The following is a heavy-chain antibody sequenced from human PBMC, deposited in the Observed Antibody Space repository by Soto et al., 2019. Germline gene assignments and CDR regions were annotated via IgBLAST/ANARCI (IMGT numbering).Heavy chain of an antibody. Sequence: PGGSLRLSCAASGFTFSSYAMSWVRQAPGKGLEWVSAISGSGGSTYYADSVKGRFTISRDNSKNTLYLQMNSLRAEDTAVYYCAKGRAAAGTFSHYYGMDVWGQGPTVTVSS. CDR1: GFTFSSYA. CDR3: AKGRAAAGTFSHYYGMDV. J-gene: IGHJ6*02. CDR2: ISGSGGST. D-gene: IGHD6-13*01. V-gene: IGHV3-23*01.